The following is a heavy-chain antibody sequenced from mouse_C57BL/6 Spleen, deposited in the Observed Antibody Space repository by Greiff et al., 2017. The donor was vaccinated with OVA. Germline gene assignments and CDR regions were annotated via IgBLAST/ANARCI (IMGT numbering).Heavy chain of an antibody. CDR1: GYTFTSYW. V-gene: IGHV1-61*01. Sequence: QVHVKQPGAELVRPGSSVKLSCKASGYTFTSYWLDWVKQRPGQGLEWIGNIYPSASETHYNQKFKDKATLTVDKSSSTAYMQLSSLTSEDSAVYYCARSGSPYFYYWGQGTTLTVSS. D-gene: IGHD1-1*01. CDR2: IYPSASET. CDR3: ARSGSPYFYY. J-gene: IGHJ2*01.